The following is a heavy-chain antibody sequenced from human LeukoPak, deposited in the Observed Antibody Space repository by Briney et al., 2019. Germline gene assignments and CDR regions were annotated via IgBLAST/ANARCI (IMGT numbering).Heavy chain of an antibody. J-gene: IGHJ4*02. CDR2: LDVGGST. Sequence: GGSLRLSCAASGLSVSGNYMSWVRQPPGKGPEWVSVLDVGGSTYYADSVKGRFTISRDNSKNTLYLQMNSLRADDTAVHYCAKNLNIYSGSNLHSWGQGTLVTVSS. CDR1: GLSVSGNY. CDR3: AKNLNIYSGSNLHS. V-gene: IGHV3-53*01. D-gene: IGHD1-26*01.